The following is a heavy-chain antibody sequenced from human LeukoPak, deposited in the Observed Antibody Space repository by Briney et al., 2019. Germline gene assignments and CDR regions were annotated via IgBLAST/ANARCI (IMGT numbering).Heavy chain of an antibody. V-gene: IGHV1-69*13. D-gene: IGHD2-2*01. CDR1: GGTFSSYA. CDR3: ARDGRSPYCSSTSCYRILDY. CDR2: IIPIFGTA. Sequence: SVKVSSKASGGTFSSYAISWVRQAPGQGLEWMGGIIPIFGTANYAQKFQGRVTITADESTSTAYMELSSLRSEDTAVYYCARDGRSPYCSSTSCYRILDYWGQGTLVSVSS. J-gene: IGHJ4*02.